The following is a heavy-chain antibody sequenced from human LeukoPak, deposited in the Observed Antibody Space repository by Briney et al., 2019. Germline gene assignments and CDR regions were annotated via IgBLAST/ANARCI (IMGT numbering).Heavy chain of an antibody. J-gene: IGHJ4*02. CDR1: GGSISSYY. D-gene: IGHD2-8*01. V-gene: IGHV4-59*12. CDR3: ARGKKVLSY. Sequence: SETLSLTCTVSGGSISSYYWSWIRQPPGKGLEWIGYIYYSGSTNYNPSLKSRVTISVDTSKNQFSLKLSSVTAADTAVYYCARGKKVLSYWGQGTLVTVSS. CDR2: IYYSGST.